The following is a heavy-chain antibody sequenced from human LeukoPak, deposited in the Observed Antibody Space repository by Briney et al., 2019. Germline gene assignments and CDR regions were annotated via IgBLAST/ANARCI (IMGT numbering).Heavy chain of an antibody. CDR2: INPSGGST. Sequence: ASVKVSCKASGYTFTSYYMHWVRQAPGQGLEWMGIINPSGGSTSYAQKFQGRVTMTRDTSTSTVYMELSSLRSEDTAVYYCAKDGAAAGLEYYFDYWGQGTLVTVSS. J-gene: IGHJ4*02. D-gene: IGHD6-13*01. CDR1: GYTFTSYY. CDR3: AKDGAAAGLEYYFDY. V-gene: IGHV1-46*01.